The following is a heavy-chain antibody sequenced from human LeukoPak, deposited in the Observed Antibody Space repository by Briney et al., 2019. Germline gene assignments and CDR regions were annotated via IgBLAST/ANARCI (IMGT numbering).Heavy chain of an antibody. J-gene: IGHJ6*02. CDR3: ATTLHYYGMDV. Sequence: ASVKVSCKASGYTFTSYYMHWVRQAPGQGLEWIGMINPSGGSTTYAQRFHGRLTMTRNTSISTAYMELSSLRSEDTAVYYCATTLHYYGMDVWGQGTTVTVSS. CDR2: INPSGGST. V-gene: IGHV1-46*01. D-gene: IGHD1-26*01. CDR1: GYTFTSYY.